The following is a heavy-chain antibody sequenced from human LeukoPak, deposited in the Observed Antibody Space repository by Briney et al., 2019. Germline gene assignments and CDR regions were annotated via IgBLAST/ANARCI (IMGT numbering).Heavy chain of an antibody. J-gene: IGHJ3*02. CDR3: ARDAGQIAAAGAFDI. CDR2: IYYSGST. Sequence: SETLSLTCTVSGGSISCYYWSWIRQPPGKGLEWIGYIYYSGSTNYNPSLKSRVTISVDTSKNQFSLKLSSVTAADTAVYYSARDAGQIAAAGAFDIWGQGTMVTVSS. CDR1: GGSISCYY. V-gene: IGHV4-59*01. D-gene: IGHD6-13*01.